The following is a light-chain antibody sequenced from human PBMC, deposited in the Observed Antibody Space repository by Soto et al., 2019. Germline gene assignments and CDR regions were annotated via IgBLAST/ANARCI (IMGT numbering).Light chain of an antibody. J-gene: IGKJ5*01. CDR1: QSVLTY. CDR2: DAS. CDR3: QQRSNLVS. Sequence: EIVLTQFPATLSLSPRETATLSCRASQSVLTYLGWYTQKPGQAPRRLISDASTRASGIPARFIVSGSGTDFTLTVSSLEPEEFAVYDCQQRSNLVSFGPGTRLEIK. V-gene: IGKV3-11*01.